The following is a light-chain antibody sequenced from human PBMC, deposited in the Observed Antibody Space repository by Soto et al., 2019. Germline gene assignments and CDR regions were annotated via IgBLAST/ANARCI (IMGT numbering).Light chain of an antibody. CDR1: QTVRNNY. CDR3: QHYGTTSAT. Sequence: ECVLTQSPGTLSLSPGERATLSCRASQTVRNNYLAWYQQKPGQAPRLLIYDASSRATGIPDRFSGGGSGTDFTLTINRLEPEDSAVYFCQHYGTTSATFGQGTKVDIK. J-gene: IGKJ1*01. V-gene: IGKV3-20*01. CDR2: DAS.